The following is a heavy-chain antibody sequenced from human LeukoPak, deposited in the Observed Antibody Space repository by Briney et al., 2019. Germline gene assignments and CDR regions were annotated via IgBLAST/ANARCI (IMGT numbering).Heavy chain of an antibody. CDR2: ISGSGGST. Sequence: GGSLRLSCAASGFTFSSYAMSWVRQAPGKGLEWVSAISGSGGSTYYADSVKGRFTISRDNSKNTLYLQMNSLRAEDTAVYYCAKDLQYYYDSSGYYDALDIWGQGTMVTVSS. V-gene: IGHV3-23*01. CDR3: AKDLQYYYDSSGYYDALDI. CDR1: GFTFSSYA. D-gene: IGHD3-22*01. J-gene: IGHJ3*02.